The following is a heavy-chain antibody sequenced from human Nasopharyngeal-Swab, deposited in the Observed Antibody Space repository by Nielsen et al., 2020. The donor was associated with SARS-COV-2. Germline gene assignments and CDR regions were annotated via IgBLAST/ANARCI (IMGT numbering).Heavy chain of an antibody. CDR1: GFTFSSYS. CDR2: ISSTTYTT. CDR3: ARGVGADDFWSGRFDY. V-gene: IGHV3-48*02. J-gene: IGHJ4*02. D-gene: IGHD3-3*01. Sequence: GESLKISCAASGFTFSSYSMNWIRQAPGKGLEWISYISSTTYTTYYVDSVKGRFTISRDNAKNSLYLQMNSLRDEDTAVYYCARGVGADDFWSGRFDYWGQGTLVTVSS.